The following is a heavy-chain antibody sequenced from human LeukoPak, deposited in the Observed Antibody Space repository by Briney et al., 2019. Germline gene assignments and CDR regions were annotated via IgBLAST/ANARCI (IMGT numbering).Heavy chain of an antibody. CDR1: GFTFISHS. Sequence: GGSLRLSCAASGFTFISHSLNWVRQAPGKGLEWVSSISSTSYYIYYADSVKGRFTISRDNAKNSLYLQMNSLRAEDTAVYYCARVTLYVRGYFDYWGQGTLVTVSS. CDR2: ISSTSYYI. CDR3: ARVTLYVRGYFDY. J-gene: IGHJ4*02. V-gene: IGHV3-21*01. D-gene: IGHD3-16*01.